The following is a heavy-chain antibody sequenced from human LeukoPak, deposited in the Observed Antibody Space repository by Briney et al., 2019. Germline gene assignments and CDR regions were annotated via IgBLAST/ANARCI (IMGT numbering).Heavy chain of an antibody. V-gene: IGHV4-61*09. CDR3: ARTHEYAYMDV. CDR1: GGSISSGSYY. Sequence: PSQTLSLTCTVSGGSISSGSYYWSWIRQPAGKGLEWIGYIYYSGSTNYNPSLKSRVTISVDTSKNQFSLKLSSVTAADTAVYYCARTHEYAYMDVWGKGTTVTVSS. J-gene: IGHJ6*03. D-gene: IGHD2/OR15-2a*01. CDR2: IYYSGST.